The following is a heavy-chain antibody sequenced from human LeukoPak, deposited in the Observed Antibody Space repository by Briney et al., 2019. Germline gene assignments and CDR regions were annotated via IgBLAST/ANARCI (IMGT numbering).Heavy chain of an antibody. Sequence: VASVKVSCKASGYTFTDYHINWVRQAPGQGIEWMGWIRTYTGITNYAQELQGRVTMTTDTSATTAYLEVTSLRSDDTAVYYCARDGVEGTHIDHWGQGTLVTVSS. D-gene: IGHD1-1*01. CDR2: IRTYTGIT. J-gene: IGHJ4*02. CDR1: GYTFTDYH. CDR3: ARDGVEGTHIDH. V-gene: IGHV1-18*01.